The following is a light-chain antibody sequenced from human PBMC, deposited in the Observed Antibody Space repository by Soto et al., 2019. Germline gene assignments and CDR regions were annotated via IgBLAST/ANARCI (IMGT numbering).Light chain of an antibody. CDR1: SSNIGNNY. V-gene: IGLV1-51*01. CDR2: DNN. J-gene: IGLJ2*01. CDR3: GSCDSSLSAVV. Sequence: QSVLTQPPSVSAAPGQKVTISCSGSSSNIGNNYVSWYQQLPGTAPKLLIYDNNKRPSGIPDRFSGSKSGTSATLGITGLQTGDEADYFCGSCDSSLSAVVFGGGTKVTVL.